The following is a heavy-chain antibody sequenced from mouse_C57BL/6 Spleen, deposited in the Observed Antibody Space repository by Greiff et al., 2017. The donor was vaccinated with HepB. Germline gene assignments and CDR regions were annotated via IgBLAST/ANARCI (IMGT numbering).Heavy chain of an antibody. CDR3: ARDYGYRKFAY. CDR1: GYTFTSYW. Sequence: QVQLQQPGAELVMPGASVKLSCKASGYTFTSYWMHWVKQRPGQGLEWIGEIDPSDSYTNYNQKFKGKSTLTVDKSSSTAYMQLSSLTSEDSAVYYCARDYGYRKFAYWGQGTLVTVSA. CDR2: IDPSDSYT. V-gene: IGHV1-69*01. D-gene: IGHD1-2*01. J-gene: IGHJ3*01.